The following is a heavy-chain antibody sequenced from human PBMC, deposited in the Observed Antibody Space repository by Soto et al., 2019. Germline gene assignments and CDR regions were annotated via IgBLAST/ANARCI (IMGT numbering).Heavy chain of an antibody. D-gene: IGHD4-4*01. J-gene: IGHJ4*02. CDR2: ISYDGSKT. CDR1: AFTCRSYT. V-gene: IGHV3-30*04. Sequence: QVQLVESGGGVVQPGRSLRLSCAASAFTCRSYTMHWVRQAPGKGLERVATISYDGSKTNYADSVRGRFTISRDNSKSTLFLQMDSLRPEETAVYSCARDRDSSYFPPPYYFDSWGQGTLVTVSS. CDR3: ARDRDSSYFPPPYYFDS.